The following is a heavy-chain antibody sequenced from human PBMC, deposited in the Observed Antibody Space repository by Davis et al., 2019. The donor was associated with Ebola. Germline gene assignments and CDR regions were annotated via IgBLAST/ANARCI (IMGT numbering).Heavy chain of an antibody. CDR2: ISDDGRNK. CDR3: AKGSWPVNWELPYFDY. D-gene: IGHD1-26*01. CDR1: GFTFSSYA. Sequence: PGGSLRLSCAASGFTFSSYAMHWVRQAPGKGLEWVAAISDDGRNKYYADSVKGRFTISSDNSKNTLYLQMNRLRAEDTAVYYCAKGSWPVNWELPYFDYWGQGTLVTVSS. V-gene: IGHV3-30*18. J-gene: IGHJ4*02.